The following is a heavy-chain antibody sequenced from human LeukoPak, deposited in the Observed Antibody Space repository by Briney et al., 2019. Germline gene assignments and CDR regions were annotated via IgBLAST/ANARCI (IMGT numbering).Heavy chain of an antibody. V-gene: IGHV4-34*01. CDR1: GGSFSGYY. D-gene: IGHD4-11*01. CDR3: ARHYSFAMGV. CDR2: INHSGST. Sequence: SETLSLTCAVYGGSFSGYYWSWIRQPPGKGLEWIGEINHSGSTNYNPSLKSRVTISIDTSKKQISLKLSSVTAADTAVYYCARHYSFAMGVWGQGTTVTVSS. J-gene: IGHJ6*02.